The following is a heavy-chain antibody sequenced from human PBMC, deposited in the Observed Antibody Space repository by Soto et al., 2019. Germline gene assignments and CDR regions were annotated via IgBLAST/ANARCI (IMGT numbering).Heavy chain of an antibody. CDR2: INPSGGST. CDR1: GYTFTSYY. CDR3: ARPGYSYGSGSSHYYYYGMDV. V-gene: IGHV1-46*01. J-gene: IGHJ6*02. Sequence: ASVKVSCKASGYTFTSYYMHWVRQAPGQGLEWMGIINPSGGSTSYAQKFQGRVTMTRDTSTSTVYMELSSLRSEDTAVYYCARPGYSYGSGSSHYYYYGMDVWGPGTTVTAP. D-gene: IGHD3-10*01.